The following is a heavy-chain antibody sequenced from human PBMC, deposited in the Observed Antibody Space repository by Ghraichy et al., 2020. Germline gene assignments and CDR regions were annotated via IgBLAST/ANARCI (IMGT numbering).Heavy chain of an antibody. V-gene: IGHV4-34*01. Sequence: SETLSLTCAVYGGSFSGYYWSWIRQPPGKGLEWIGEINHSGSTNYNPSLKSRVTISVDTSKNQFSLKLSSVTAADTAVYYCARGYDYIWGSYRYTPRGGFQHWGQGTLVTVSS. D-gene: IGHD3-16*02. CDR3: ARGYDYIWGSYRYTPRGGFQH. CDR2: INHSGST. J-gene: IGHJ1*01. CDR1: GGSFSGYY.